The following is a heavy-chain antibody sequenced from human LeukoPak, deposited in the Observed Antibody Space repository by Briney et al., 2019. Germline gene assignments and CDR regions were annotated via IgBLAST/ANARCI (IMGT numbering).Heavy chain of an antibody. J-gene: IGHJ4*02. CDR2: IIPILGIA. Sequence: ASVKVSCKASGGTFSSYAISWVRQAPGQGLEWMGRIIPILGIANYAQKFQGRVTITADKSTSTAYMELSSLRSEDTAVYYCARDLGYCTNGVCYIEGLNDYWGQGTLVTVSS. CDR1: GGTFSSYA. D-gene: IGHD2-8*01. CDR3: ARDLGYCTNGVCYIEGLNDY. V-gene: IGHV1-69*04.